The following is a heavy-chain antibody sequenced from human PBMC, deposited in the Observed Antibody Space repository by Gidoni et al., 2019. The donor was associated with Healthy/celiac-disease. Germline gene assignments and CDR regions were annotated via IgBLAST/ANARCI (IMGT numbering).Heavy chain of an antibody. CDR3: ARVAGLVTNEPAVGRSSAYYYYGMDV. Sequence: QVQLVESGGGVVQPGRSLRLSCAASGFTFSSYGMHWVRPAPGKGLEWVAVIWYDGSNKYYADSVKGRFTISRDNSKNTLYLQMNSLRAEDTAVYYCARVAGLVTNEPAVGRSSAYYYYGMDVWGQGTTVTVSS. J-gene: IGHJ6*02. CDR2: IWYDGSNK. CDR1: GFTFSSYG. V-gene: IGHV3-33*01. D-gene: IGHD2-2*01.